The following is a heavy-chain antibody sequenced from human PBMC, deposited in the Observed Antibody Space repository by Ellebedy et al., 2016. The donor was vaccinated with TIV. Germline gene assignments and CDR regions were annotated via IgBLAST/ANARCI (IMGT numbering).Heavy chain of an antibody. Sequence: SETLSLTXAVSGVSIDTYSWNWIRQTPERGLEWIGYMSTNGGSKFNPSLKSRVAISIDASKNEFSLKLTSVTAADTAIYYCARQLIPVAVVDSWGPGTRVTVSS. J-gene: IGHJ4*02. D-gene: IGHD6-19*01. CDR3: ARQLIPVAVVDS. CDR1: GVSIDTYS. CDR2: MSTNGGS. V-gene: IGHV4-59*01.